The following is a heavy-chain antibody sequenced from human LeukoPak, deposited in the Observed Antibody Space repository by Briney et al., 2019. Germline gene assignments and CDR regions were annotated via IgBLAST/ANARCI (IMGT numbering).Heavy chain of an antibody. CDR1: GFTFSSSA. CDR2: ASGTDGRT. V-gene: IGHV3-23*01. Sequence: GGSLRLSCAASGFTFSSSAMSWVRQAPGKGLEWVSTASGTDGRTYYADSVKGRFAISSDNSKNTLFLQMNSRGAEDTAVYYCASRGRQSSFDYWGQGTLVTVSS. J-gene: IGHJ4*02. CDR3: ASRGRQSSFDY.